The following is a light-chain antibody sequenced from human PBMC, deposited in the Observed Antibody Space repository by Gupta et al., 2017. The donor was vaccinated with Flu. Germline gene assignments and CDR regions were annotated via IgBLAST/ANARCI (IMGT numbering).Light chain of an antibody. CDR1: QSVSSSY. J-gene: IGKJ4*01. CDR3: QQNGSSPPLT. V-gene: IGKV3-20*01. Sequence: EIVLTQSPGTLSLSPGERATLSCRASQSVSSSYLAWYQQKPGQAPRLLIYDASSRATGIPDRFSGSGSGTDFTLTISRLEPEDFAVYYCQQNGSSPPLTFGGGTKLEIK. CDR2: DAS.